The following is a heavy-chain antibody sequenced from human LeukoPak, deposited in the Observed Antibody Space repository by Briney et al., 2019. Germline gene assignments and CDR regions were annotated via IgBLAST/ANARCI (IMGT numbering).Heavy chain of an antibody. V-gene: IGHV3-11*06. CDR2: ISSSSYT. Sequence: GGSLRLSCAASGFTFSDYYMSWVRQAPGRGLGWVSYISSSSYTNYADSVKGRFTISRDNAKNSLYLQMNSLRAEDTAVYYCARANDSSSWYPLWNWGQGTLVTVSS. J-gene: IGHJ4*02. D-gene: IGHD6-13*01. CDR3: ARANDSSSWYPLWN. CDR1: GFTFSDYY.